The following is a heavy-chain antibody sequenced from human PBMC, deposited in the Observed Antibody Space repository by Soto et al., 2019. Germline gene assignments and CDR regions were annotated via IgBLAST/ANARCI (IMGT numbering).Heavy chain of an antibody. CDR1: GFTFSSYG. D-gene: IGHD6-19*01. CDR2: IWYDGSNK. CDR3: AIRGGQWLVHGTHDDAFDS. V-gene: IGHV3-33*01. Sequence: QVQLVESGGGVVQPGRSLRLSCAASGFTFSSYGMHWVRQAPGKGLEWVAVIWYDGSNKYYADSVKGRFTISRDNPKNTLYLQMNRLSSEDTAVYYCAIRGGQWLVHGTHDDAFDSWGQGTMVTVSS. J-gene: IGHJ3*02.